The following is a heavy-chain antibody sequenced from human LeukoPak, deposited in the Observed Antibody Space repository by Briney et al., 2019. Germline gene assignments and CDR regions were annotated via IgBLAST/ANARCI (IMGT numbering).Heavy chain of an antibody. CDR2: INPNSGGT. J-gene: IGHJ4*02. CDR3: ARDYYDSSHSFDY. D-gene: IGHD3-22*01. Sequence: APVKVSCKASGYTFTGYYMHWVRQAPGQGLEWMGWINPNSGGTNYAQKFQGRVTMTRDTSISTAYMELSRLRSDDTAVYYCARDYYDSSHSFDYWGQGTLVTVSS. CDR1: GYTFTGYY. V-gene: IGHV1-2*02.